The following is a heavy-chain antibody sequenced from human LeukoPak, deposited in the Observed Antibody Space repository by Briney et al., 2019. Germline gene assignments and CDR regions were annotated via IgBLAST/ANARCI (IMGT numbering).Heavy chain of an antibody. D-gene: IGHD3-22*01. CDR1: GFTLSSYG. CDR3: ARGGSGYGDYFYFYGLDV. CDR2: ISSSRSTT. Sequence: GGSLRLSCAASGFTLSSYGMSWVRQAPGKGLEWVSYISSSRSTTYYADSVKGRFTISRDSAKNSLDLQMNSLRDEDTAVYYCARGGSGYGDYFYFYGLDVWGQGTTVTVSS. J-gene: IGHJ6*02. V-gene: IGHV3-48*02.